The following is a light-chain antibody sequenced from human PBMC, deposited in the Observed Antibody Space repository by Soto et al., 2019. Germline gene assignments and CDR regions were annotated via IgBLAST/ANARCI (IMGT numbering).Light chain of an antibody. CDR2: DVS. CDR3: SSYTSSSTLL. J-gene: IGLJ2*01. Sequence: QSALTQPASVSGSPGQSITISCTGTSSDIGGYNYVSWYQQHPGKAPKLMIYDVSNRPSGVSNPFSGSKSDNTASLTISGLQAEDEADYYCSSYTSSSTLLFGGGTQLTVL. V-gene: IGLV2-14*03. CDR1: SSDIGGYNY.